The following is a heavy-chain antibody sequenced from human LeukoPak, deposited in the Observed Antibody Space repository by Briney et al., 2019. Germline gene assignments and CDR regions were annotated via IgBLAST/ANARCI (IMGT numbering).Heavy chain of an antibody. CDR3: AKFQLLYGYYYGMDV. CDR1: GFTFSSYA. D-gene: IGHD2-2*02. V-gene: IGHV3-23*01. Sequence: GGSLRLSCAASGFTFSSYAMSWVRQAPGKGLEWVSAISGSGGSTYHADSVKGRFTISRDNSKNTLYLQMNSLRAEDTAVYYCAKFQLLYGYYYGMDVWGQGTTVTVSS. J-gene: IGHJ6*02. CDR2: ISGSGGST.